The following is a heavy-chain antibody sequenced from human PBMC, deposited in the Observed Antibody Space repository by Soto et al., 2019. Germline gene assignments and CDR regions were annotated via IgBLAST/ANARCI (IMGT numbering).Heavy chain of an antibody. D-gene: IGHD2-2*02. V-gene: IGHV4-31*03. CDR1: GGSISSAAYY. Sequence: TLSLTCTVSGGSISSAAYYWSWIRLHPGKGLEWIGYISHSGSTYYNPFLKSRVIISVDTSKNQFSLSLTSVTAADAAVYYCAREYTYGSNFYDCWGQGALVTVSS. CDR3: AREYTYGSNFYDC. J-gene: IGHJ4*02. CDR2: ISHSGST.